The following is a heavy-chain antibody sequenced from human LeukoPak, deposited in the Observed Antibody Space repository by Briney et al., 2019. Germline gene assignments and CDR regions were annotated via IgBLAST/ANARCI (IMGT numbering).Heavy chain of an antibody. Sequence: GGSLRLSCAASGFTFSDYYMSWIRQAPGKGLEWVSYISSSGSTIYYADSVKGRFTIYRDNAKNSLYLQMNSLRAEDTAVYYCAREGIAVAGNWFDPWGQGTLVTVSS. CDR2: ISSSGSTI. J-gene: IGHJ5*02. V-gene: IGHV3-11*04. CDR1: GFTFSDYY. D-gene: IGHD6-19*01. CDR3: AREGIAVAGNWFDP.